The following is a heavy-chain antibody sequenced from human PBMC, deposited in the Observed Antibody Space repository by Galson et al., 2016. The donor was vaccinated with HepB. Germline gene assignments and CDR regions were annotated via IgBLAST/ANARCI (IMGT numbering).Heavy chain of an antibody. CDR3: TRGPGVPAAPYYFDS. CDR2: ISGSGIST. J-gene: IGHJ4*02. Sequence: LRLSCAASGFTFRNYALSWVRQAPGKGLEWVSGISGSGISTYYADSVKGRFTISRDNSKNTVSLQLNSLRVEDTAVYYCTRGPGVPAAPYYFDSWGQGTLVTVSS. D-gene: IGHD2-2*01. V-gene: IGHV3-23*01. CDR1: GFTFRNYA.